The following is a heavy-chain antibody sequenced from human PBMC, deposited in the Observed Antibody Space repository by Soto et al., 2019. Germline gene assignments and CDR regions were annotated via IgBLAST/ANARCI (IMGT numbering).Heavy chain of an antibody. Sequence: SETLSLTCTVSGGSVSSGSYYWSWIRQPPGKGLEWIGYIYYSGSTNYNPSLKSRVTISVDTSKNQFSLKLSSVTAADTAVYYCARGGNCSGGSCYFGGIDYWGQGTLVTVSS. D-gene: IGHD2-15*01. CDR1: GGSVSSGSYY. CDR3: ARGGNCSGGSCYFGGIDY. CDR2: IYYSGST. V-gene: IGHV4-61*01. J-gene: IGHJ4*02.